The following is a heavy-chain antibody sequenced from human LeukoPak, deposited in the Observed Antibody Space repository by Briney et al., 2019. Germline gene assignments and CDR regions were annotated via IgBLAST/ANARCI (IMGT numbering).Heavy chain of an antibody. CDR3: WGADRAGRFDY. CDR2: IFVSRTT. CDR1: GGSISSYY. J-gene: IGHJ4*02. Sequence: SETLSLTCTVSGGSISSYYWSWIRRPAGKGLEWIGRIFVSRTTNYNPSLESRVTMSIDTSKNQFSLKLRSVTATDTAVYYCWGADRAGRFDYWGQGTLVTVSS. V-gene: IGHV4-4*07.